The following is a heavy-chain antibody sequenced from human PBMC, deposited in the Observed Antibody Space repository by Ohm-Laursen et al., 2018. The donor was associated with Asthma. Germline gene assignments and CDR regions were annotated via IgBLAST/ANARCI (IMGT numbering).Heavy chain of an antibody. D-gene: IGHD3-16*01. CDR3: ATNLPYEAENY. CDR1: EFTFSLYS. V-gene: IGHV3-48*01. Sequence: SLRLSCAASEFTFSLYSMNWVRQAPGKGLEWVSKISSSSSTIDYADSVKGRFTISRDNAKNSLYLQMNSLRAEDTAVYYCATNLPYEAENYWGQGTLVTVSS. J-gene: IGHJ4*02. CDR2: ISSSSSTI.